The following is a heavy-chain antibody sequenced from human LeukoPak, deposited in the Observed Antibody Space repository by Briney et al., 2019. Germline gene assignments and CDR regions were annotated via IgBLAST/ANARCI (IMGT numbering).Heavy chain of an antibody. V-gene: IGHV3-30-3*01. CDR1: GFTFSSYA. CDR2: ISYDGSNK. Sequence: PGGSLRLSCAASGFTFSSYAMPWVRQAPGKGLEWVAVISYDGSNKYYADSVKGRFTISRDNSKNTLYLQMNSLRAEDTAVYYCARDQDYGDIIDAFDIWGQGTMVTVSS. CDR3: ARDQDYGDIIDAFDI. D-gene: IGHD4-17*01. J-gene: IGHJ3*02.